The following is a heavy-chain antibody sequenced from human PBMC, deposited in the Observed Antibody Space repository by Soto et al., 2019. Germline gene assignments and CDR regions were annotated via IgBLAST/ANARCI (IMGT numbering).Heavy chain of an antibody. CDR1: GYTFTSYG. Sequence: ASVKVSCKASGYTFTSYGISWVRQAPGQGLEWMGWISAYNGNTNYAQKLQGRVTMTTDTSTSTAYMELRSLRSDDTAVYYCARDSQPYYDFWSGYYTGWLDPWG. CDR2: ISAYNGNT. D-gene: IGHD3-3*01. J-gene: IGHJ5*02. CDR3: ARDSQPYYDFWSGYYTGWLDP. V-gene: IGHV1-18*01.